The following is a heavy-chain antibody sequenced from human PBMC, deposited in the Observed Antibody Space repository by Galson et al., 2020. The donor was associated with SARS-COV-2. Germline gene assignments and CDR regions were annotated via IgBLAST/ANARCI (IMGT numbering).Heavy chain of an antibody. J-gene: IGHJ6*02. V-gene: IGHV4-34*01. CDR3: ARGPRDTAALFSAKHGMDV. D-gene: IGHD2-2*01. CDR2: ISHMGTS. Sequence: SETLSLTCAVYGGSFIGYYWSWIRQSPGKGLEWIGDISHMGTSDYKPSLKSRVSISLDTSKKQFSLRLISVTAADTGVYYCARGPRDTAALFSAKHGMDVWGQGTTVTVSS. CDR1: GGSFIGYY.